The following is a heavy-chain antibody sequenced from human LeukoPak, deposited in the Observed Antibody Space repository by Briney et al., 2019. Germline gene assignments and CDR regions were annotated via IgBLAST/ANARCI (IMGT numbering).Heavy chain of an antibody. CDR2: IIPIFGTA. CDR3: ARDKEGSSWISDYYGMDV. V-gene: IGHV1-69*13. D-gene: IGHD6-13*01. J-gene: IGHJ6*02. Sequence: GASVKVSCKASGYTFTSYDISWVRQAPGQGLEWMGGIIPIFGTANYAQKFQGRVTITADESTSTAYMELSSLRSEDTAVYYCARDKEGSSWISDYYGMDVWGQGTTVTVSS. CDR1: GYTFTSYD.